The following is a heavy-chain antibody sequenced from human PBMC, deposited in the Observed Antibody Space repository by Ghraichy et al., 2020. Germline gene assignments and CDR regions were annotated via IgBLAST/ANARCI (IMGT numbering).Heavy chain of an antibody. CDR1: GYTFTSYY. J-gene: IGHJ6*02. Sequence: SVKVSCKASGYTFTSYYMHWVRQAPGQGLEWMGIINPSGGSTSYAQKFQGRVTMTRDTSTSTVYMELSSLRSEDTAVYYCARNTYYDILTGYYDTQDYYGMDVWGQGTTVTVSS. CDR2: INPSGGST. D-gene: IGHD3-9*01. V-gene: IGHV1-46*03. CDR3: ARNTYYDILTGYYDTQDYYGMDV.